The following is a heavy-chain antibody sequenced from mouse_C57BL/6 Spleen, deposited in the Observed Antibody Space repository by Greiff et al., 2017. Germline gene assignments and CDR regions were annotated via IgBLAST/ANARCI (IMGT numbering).Heavy chain of an antibody. CDR3: ARGLIYYDYEGYAMDY. CDR1: GYTFTSYW. V-gene: IGHV1-72*01. J-gene: IGHJ4*01. CDR2: IDPNSGGT. D-gene: IGHD2-4*01. Sequence: VKLQQPGAELVKPGASVKLSCKASGYTFTSYWMHWVKQRPGRGLEWIGRIDPNSGGTKYNEKFKSKATLTVDKPSSTAYMQLSSLTSEDSAVYYCARGLIYYDYEGYAMDYWGQGTSVTVSS.